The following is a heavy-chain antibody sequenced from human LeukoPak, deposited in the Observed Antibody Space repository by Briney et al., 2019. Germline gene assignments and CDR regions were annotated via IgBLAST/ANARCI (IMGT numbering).Heavy chain of an antibody. CDR3: AKEGGYGELSSYFDY. CDR1: GFSFSSYG. J-gene: IGHJ4*02. Sequence: GGTLRLSCAASGFSFSSYGMSWVRQAPGKGLEWVSAISGSGGSTYYADSVKGRFTIPRDNSKNTLYLQMNSLRAEDTAVYYCAKEGGYGELSSYFDYWGQGTLVTVSS. V-gene: IGHV3-23*01. CDR2: ISGSGGST. D-gene: IGHD3-16*02.